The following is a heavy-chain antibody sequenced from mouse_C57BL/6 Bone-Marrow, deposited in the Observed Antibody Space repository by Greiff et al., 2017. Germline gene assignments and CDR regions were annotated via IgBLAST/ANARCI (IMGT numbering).Heavy chain of an antibody. V-gene: IGHV14-4*01. Sequence: VQLKQSGAELVRPGASVKLSCTASGFNIKDDYIHWVKQRPEQGLEWIGRIDPEIGDTDYASKFQVQATITSDTSSNTAYLQLSSLKSEDTAVYYCSSFDGNYFDFWGQGTPLTVAS. D-gene: IGHD2-3*01. J-gene: IGHJ2*01. CDR1: GFNIKDDY. CDR3: SSFDGNYFDF. CDR2: IDPEIGDT.